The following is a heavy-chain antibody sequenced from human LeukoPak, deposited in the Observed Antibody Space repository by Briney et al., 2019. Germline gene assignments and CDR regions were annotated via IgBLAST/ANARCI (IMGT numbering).Heavy chain of an antibody. Sequence: SETLSLTCTVSGGSISSSSYYWGWIRQPPGKGLEWIGSIYYSGSITYYNPSLKSRVTISVDTSKNQFSLKLSSVTAADTAVYYCVRHWSYYDSSGYYYDSWGQGTLVTVSS. V-gene: IGHV4-39*01. CDR3: VRHWSYYDSSGYYYDS. CDR1: GGSISSSSYY. CDR2: IYYSGSIT. J-gene: IGHJ4*02. D-gene: IGHD3-22*01.